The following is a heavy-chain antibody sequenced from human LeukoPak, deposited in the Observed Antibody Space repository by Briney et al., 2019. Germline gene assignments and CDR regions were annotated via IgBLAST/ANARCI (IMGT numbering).Heavy chain of an antibody. D-gene: IGHD4-23*01. V-gene: IGHV3-74*01. CDR2: INGDGRTT. CDR3: AKGLGGNFYYYYGMDV. CDR1: GFTLSSHW. Sequence: GGSLRLSCAASGFTLSSHWMHWVRQPPGKGLVWVSRINGDGRTTSYADSVKGRFTISRDNSKNTLYLQMNSLRAEDTAVYYCAKGLGGNFYYYYGMDVWGQGTTVTVSS. J-gene: IGHJ6*02.